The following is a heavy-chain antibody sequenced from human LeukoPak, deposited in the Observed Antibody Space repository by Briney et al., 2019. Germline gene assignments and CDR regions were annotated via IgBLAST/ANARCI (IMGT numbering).Heavy chain of an antibody. CDR3: ARGSYGGYDFGY. J-gene: IGHJ4*02. V-gene: IGHV1-3*01. CDR2: INAGNGNT. CDR1: GYTFTSYA. D-gene: IGHD5-12*01. Sequence: GASVKVSCKASGYTFTSYAVHWVRQAPGQRLEWMGWINAGNGNTKYSQKFQDRVTITRDTSASTAYMELTSLRSEDTAVYYCARGSYGGYDFGYWGQGTLVTVSS.